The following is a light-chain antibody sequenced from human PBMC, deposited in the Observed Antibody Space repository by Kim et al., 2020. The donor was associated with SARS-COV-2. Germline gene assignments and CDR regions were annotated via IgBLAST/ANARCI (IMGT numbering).Light chain of an antibody. CDR1: SSNIGSNS. V-gene: IGLV1-44*01. Sequence: GQRVTFYCSGSSSNIGSNSVNWYQQFPGMAPKLLIYTNNQRFSGVPARFSASKSGTLASLAISGLQSDDEAVYYCAAWDDSLNGPVFGGGTQLTVL. J-gene: IGLJ2*01. CDR2: TNN. CDR3: AAWDDSLNGPV.